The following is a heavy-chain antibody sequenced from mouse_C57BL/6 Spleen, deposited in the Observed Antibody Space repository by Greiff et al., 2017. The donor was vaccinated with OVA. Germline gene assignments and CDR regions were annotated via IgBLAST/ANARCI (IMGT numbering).Heavy chain of an antibody. CDR2: IYPGDGDT. J-gene: IGHJ2*01. CDR1: GYAFSSYW. D-gene: IGHD2-2*01. CDR3: ARSGSYGYLFDY. Sequence: QVQLKQSGAELVKPGASVKISCKASGYAFSSYWMNWVKQRPGKGLEWIGQIYPGDGDTNYNGKFKGKATLTADKSSSTAYMQLSSLTSEDSAVYFCARSGSYGYLFDYWGQGTTLTVSS. V-gene: IGHV1-80*01.